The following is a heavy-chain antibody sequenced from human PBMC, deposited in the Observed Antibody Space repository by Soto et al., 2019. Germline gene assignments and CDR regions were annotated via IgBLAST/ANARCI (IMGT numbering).Heavy chain of an antibody. CDR3: ARDAFPRVVVAATTFDP. V-gene: IGHV1-18*01. CDR2: ISAYNGNT. J-gene: IGHJ5*02. Sequence: QVQLVQSGAEVKKPGASVKVSCKASGYTFTSYGISWVRQAPGQGLEWMGWISAYNGNTNYAQKLQGRVTMTTDTSTSTAYMDLRSLRSDATAVYYCARDAFPRVVVAATTFDPWGQGTLVTVSS. CDR1: GYTFTSYG. D-gene: IGHD2-15*01.